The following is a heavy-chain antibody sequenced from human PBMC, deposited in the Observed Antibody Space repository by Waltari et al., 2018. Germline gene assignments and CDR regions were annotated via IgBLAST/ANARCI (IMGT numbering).Heavy chain of an antibody. V-gene: IGHV3-66*01. CDR3: ARGYSGSYYAGAFDI. CDR2: IYGGGST. Sequence: EVQLVESGGGLVQPGGSLRLSCAASGFNVSSNYMSWVRPAPGKGLEWVSVIYGGGSTYYADSVKGRFTISRDNSKNTLYLQMNSLRAEDTAVYYCARGYSGSYYAGAFDIWGQGTMVTVSS. D-gene: IGHD1-26*01. J-gene: IGHJ3*02. CDR1: GFNVSSNY.